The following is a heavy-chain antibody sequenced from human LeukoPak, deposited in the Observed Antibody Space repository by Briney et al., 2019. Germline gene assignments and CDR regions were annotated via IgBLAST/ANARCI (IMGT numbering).Heavy chain of an antibody. Sequence: GGSLRLSCAASGFTFSSYAMSWVRQAPGKGLEWVSAISGSGGSTYYADSVKGRFTISRDNSKNTLYLQMNSLRAEDTAVYYCAKVRCDYCDYATKNDYWGQGTLVTVSS. J-gene: IGHJ4*02. CDR1: GFTFSSYA. CDR3: AKVRCDYCDYATKNDY. CDR2: ISGSGGST. D-gene: IGHD4-17*01. V-gene: IGHV3-23*01.